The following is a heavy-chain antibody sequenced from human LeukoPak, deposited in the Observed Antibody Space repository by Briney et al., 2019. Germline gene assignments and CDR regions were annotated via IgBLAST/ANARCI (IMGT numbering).Heavy chain of an antibody. CDR2: ISAYNGNT. Sequence: GASVKVSCKASGYTFTSYGIIWVRQAPGQGLEWMGWISAYNGNTNYAQKLQGRVTMTTDTSTSTAYMELRSLRSDDTAVYYCARDGYEQWLVPQNFDYWGQGTLVTVSS. D-gene: IGHD6-19*01. CDR3: ARDGYEQWLVPQNFDY. V-gene: IGHV1-18*01. CDR1: GYTFTSYG. J-gene: IGHJ4*02.